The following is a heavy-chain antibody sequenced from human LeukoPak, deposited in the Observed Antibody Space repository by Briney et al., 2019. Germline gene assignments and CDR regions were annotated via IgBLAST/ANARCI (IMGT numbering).Heavy chain of an antibody. V-gene: IGHV3-48*03. D-gene: IGHD2-21*02. Sequence: PGGSLRLSCAASGFTFSSYEMNWVRQAPGKGLEWVSYISSSGSTIYYADSVKGRFTISRDNAKNSLYLQMNSLRAEDTAVYYCAKASGSSWYSFGRGWVTAIPLLDYWGQGTLVTVSS. CDR3: AKASGSSWYSFGRGWVTAIPLLDY. J-gene: IGHJ4*02. CDR1: GFTFSSYE. CDR2: ISSSGSTI.